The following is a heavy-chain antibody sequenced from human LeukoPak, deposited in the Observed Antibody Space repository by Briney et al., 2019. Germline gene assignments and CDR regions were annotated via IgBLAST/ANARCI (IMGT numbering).Heavy chain of an antibody. CDR2: IYHSGST. J-gene: IGHJ5*02. D-gene: IGHD2-15*01. CDR1: GGSISSINW. V-gene: IGHV4-4*02. Sequence: SETLSLTCAVSGGSISSINWWSWVRQPPGKGLEWIGEIYHSGSTNYNPSLKSRVTISVDKSKNQFSLKLSSVTAADTAVYYCATSRDRSCSGGSCYHHWFDPWGQGTLVTVSS. CDR3: ATSRDRSCSGGSCYHHWFDP.